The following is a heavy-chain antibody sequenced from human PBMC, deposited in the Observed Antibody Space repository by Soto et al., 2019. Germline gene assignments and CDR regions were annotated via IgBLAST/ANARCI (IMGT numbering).Heavy chain of an antibody. CDR2: IYYRGNT. CDR1: GDSINSDNYY. CDR3: ARGRILLTNNWFDP. Sequence: SETLSLTCSVSGDSINSDNYYWGWIRQPPGKGLEWIGSIYYRGNTYYNPSLKTRVTISVDTSKNQFSLKLSSVTAADTAVYYCARGRILLTNNWFDPWGQGTLVTVSS. J-gene: IGHJ5*02. V-gene: IGHV4-39*07.